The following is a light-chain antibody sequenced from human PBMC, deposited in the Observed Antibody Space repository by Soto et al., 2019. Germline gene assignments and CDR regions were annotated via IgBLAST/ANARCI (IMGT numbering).Light chain of an antibody. J-gene: IGKJ4*01. CDR1: QSVSSY. CDR2: DAS. V-gene: IGKV3-11*01. Sequence: PAPLSLSPGDRATLACRASQSVSSYLAWYQQKPGQAPRLLIYDASNRATGIPARFSGSGSGTDFTLTISSLEPEDFAVYYCQQRSNWPPLTCGGGT. CDR3: QQRSNWPPLT.